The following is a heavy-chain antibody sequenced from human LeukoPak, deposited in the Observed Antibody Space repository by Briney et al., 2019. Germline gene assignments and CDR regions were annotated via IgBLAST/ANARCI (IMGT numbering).Heavy chain of an antibody. CDR3: ASRGR. J-gene: IGHJ4*02. V-gene: IGHV4-34*01. CDR2: INQSGST. Sequence: PSETLSLTCAVYGGSFSGYYWSWIRQPPGKGLEWIGQINQSGSTNYNPSLKSRVTISVDTAKNQFSLKLSSVTAADTAVYYCASRGRWGQGKLVTVSS. CDR1: GGSFSGYY.